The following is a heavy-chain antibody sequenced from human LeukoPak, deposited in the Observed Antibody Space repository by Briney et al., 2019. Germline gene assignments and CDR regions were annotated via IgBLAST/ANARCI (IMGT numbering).Heavy chain of an antibody. J-gene: IGHJ4*02. D-gene: IGHD3-22*01. V-gene: IGHV3-30-3*01. Sequence: GGSLRLSCAASGFTFSSYAMHWVRQAPGKGLEWVAVISYDGSNKYYADSVKGRFTISRDNSKNTLYLQINSLRAEDTAVYYCAKGDGRSAYYPASFDYWGQGTLVTVSS. CDR1: GFTFSSYA. CDR2: ISYDGSNK. CDR3: AKGDGRSAYYPASFDY.